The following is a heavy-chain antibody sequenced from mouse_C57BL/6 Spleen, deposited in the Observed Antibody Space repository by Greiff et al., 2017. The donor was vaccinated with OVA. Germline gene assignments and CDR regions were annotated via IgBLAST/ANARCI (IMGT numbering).Heavy chain of an antibody. CDR1: GYTFTSYW. D-gene: IGHD6-1*01. CDR3: ARYGAYQPLGY. CDR2: IHPNSGST. J-gene: IGHJ2*01. V-gene: IGHV1-64*01. Sequence: QVQLKQPGAELVKPGASVKLSCKASGYTFTSYWMHWVKQRPGQGLEWIGMIHPNSGSTNYNEKFKSKATLTVDKSSSTAYMQLSSLTSEDSAVYYCARYGAYQPLGYWGQGTTLTVSS.